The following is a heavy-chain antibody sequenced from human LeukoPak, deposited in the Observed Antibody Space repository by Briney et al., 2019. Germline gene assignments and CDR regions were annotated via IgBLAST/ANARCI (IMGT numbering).Heavy chain of an antibody. CDR2: IIPNSGGT. CDR3: ARGDYDTSGYKFDY. CDR1: GYTFTGYY. Sequence: ASVKVSCKASGYTFTGYYMHWVRQAPGQGLEWMGRIIPNSGGTNSGQKFQGRLTMTRDTSISTAYMELSRLSSDDTAVHYCARGDYDTSGYKFDYWGQGTLVTVSS. V-gene: IGHV1-2*06. D-gene: IGHD3-22*01. J-gene: IGHJ4*02.